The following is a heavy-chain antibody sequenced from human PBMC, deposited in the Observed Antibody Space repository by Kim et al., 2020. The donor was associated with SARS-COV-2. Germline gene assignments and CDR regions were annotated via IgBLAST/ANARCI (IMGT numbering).Heavy chain of an antibody. V-gene: IGHV3-33*05. Sequence: GGSLRLSCAASGFTFSSYGMHWVRQAPGKGLEWVAVISYDGSNKYYADSVKGRFTISRDNSKNTLYLQMNSLRAEDTAVYYCAGGGAHVQYYFDYWGQGTLGTVS. J-gene: IGHJ4*02. D-gene: IGHD3-16*01. CDR3: AGGGAHVQYYFDY. CDR2: ISYDGSNK. CDR1: GFTFSSYG.